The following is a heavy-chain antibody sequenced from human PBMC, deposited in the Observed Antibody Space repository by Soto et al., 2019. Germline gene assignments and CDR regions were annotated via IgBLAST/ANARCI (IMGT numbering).Heavy chain of an antibody. V-gene: IGHV3-23*01. J-gene: IGHJ6*02. CDR3: AKPADLEYSSSAGYYGRDV. CDR1: GFTFSSYA. D-gene: IGHD6-6*01. Sequence: PGGSLRLSCAASGFTFSSYAMSWVRQAPGKGLEWVSAISGSGGSTYYADSLKGRFTISRDNSKNTLYLQMNSLRAEDTAVYYCAKPADLEYSSSAGYYGRDVWGQGTTVTVSS. CDR2: ISGSGGST.